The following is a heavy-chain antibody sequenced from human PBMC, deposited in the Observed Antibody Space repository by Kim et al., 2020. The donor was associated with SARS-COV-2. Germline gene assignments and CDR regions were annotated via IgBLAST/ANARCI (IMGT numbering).Heavy chain of an antibody. J-gene: IGHJ3*01. CDR3: ARQTMTMIVIDM. Sequence: SETLSLTCIVSGGSLSSENYYWGWIRQPPGKGLEWIGSIFYTGRTYSNPSLMSRVTLSVDASKTQFSLKVNSVTAADMAVYYCARQTMTMIVIDMWGQGTLVTVSS. CDR2: IFYTGRT. CDR1: GGSLSSENYY. V-gene: IGHV4-39*01. D-gene: IGHD3-22*01.